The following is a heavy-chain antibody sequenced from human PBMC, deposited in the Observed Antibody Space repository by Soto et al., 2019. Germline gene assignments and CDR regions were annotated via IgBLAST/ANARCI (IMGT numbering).Heavy chain of an antibody. CDR2: ISAYNGKT. V-gene: IGHV1-18*01. CDR1: GNTFMSYG. CDR3: ARHGVGSFWYFDI. Sequence: QVQLVQSGGEVKKPGASVKVSCKASGNTFMSYGFSWGRQAPGQGLEWMGWISAYNGKTDCAQKVQDRVNMTRDTVTSTVYMELTSLTSDDTAVYFCARHGVGSFWYFDIWGRGTLVSVSS. J-gene: IGHJ2*01. D-gene: IGHD1-26*01.